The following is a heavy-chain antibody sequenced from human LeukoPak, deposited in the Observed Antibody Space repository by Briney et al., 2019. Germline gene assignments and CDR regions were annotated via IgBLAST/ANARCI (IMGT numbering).Heavy chain of an antibody. CDR3: TRQRSGWPLDF. V-gene: IGHV5-10-1*01. CDR2: IDPSDSYT. D-gene: IGHD6-19*01. J-gene: IGHJ4*02. Sequence: GESLKISCKGSGYSFTTYWITWVRQMPGKGLEWMGRIDPSDSYTNYSPSFQDHFTISADKSTRTAYLQWSSLKAPDTAMYYWTRQRSGWPLDFWGQGTLVTVSS. CDR1: GYSFTTYW.